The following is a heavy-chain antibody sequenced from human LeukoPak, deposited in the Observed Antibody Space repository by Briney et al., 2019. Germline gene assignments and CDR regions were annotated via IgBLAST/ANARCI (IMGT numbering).Heavy chain of an antibody. CDR1: GLTVSKNY. CDR2: INQDGTEK. CDR3: ARGIDI. J-gene: IGHJ3*02. V-gene: IGHV3-7*01. Sequence: GGSLRLSCAASGLTVSKNYMSWVRQAPGKGLEWVANINQDGTEKYYVDSVKGRFTISRDNAKNSLYLQMNSLRAEDTAIYYCARGIDIWGQGTMVTVSS.